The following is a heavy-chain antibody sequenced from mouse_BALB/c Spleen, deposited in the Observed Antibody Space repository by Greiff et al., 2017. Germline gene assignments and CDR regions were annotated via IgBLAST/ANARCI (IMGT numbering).Heavy chain of an antibody. CDR3: ARSYGNYEGGAMDY. CDR1: GYTFTDYN. CDR2: INPNNGGT. J-gene: IGHJ4*01. Sequence: EVQLQQSGPELVKPGASVKIPCKASGYTFTDYNMDWVKQSHGKSLEWIGDINPNNGGTIYNQKFKGKATLTVDKSSSTAYMELRSLTSEDTAVYYCARSYGNYEGGAMDYWGQGASVTVSS. V-gene: IGHV1-18*01. D-gene: IGHD2-1*01.